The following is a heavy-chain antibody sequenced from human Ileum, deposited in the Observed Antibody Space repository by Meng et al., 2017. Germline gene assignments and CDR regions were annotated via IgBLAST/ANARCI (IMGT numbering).Heavy chain of an antibody. CDR2: IYSGGST. J-gene: IGHJ6*02. CDR1: GFTVSSNY. CDR3: ARGYGMDV. Sequence: GESLKISCAASGFTVSSNYMSWVRQAPGTGLEWVSVIYSGGSTYYADSVKGRFTISRDNSKNTLYLQMNSLSAEDTAVYYCARGYGMDVWGQGTTVTVSS. V-gene: IGHV3-53*01.